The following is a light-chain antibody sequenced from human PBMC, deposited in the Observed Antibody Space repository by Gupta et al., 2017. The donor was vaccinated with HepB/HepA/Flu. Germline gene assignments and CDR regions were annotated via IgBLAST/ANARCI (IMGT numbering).Light chain of an antibody. CDR1: SSDVGGYNY. V-gene: IGLV2-14*01. CDR3: SSYTISSTLGGYV. Sequence: QSALTQPASVSGSPGQSITISCTGTSSDVGGYNYVSWYQQHPGKAPKLMIYDVSNRPSGVSNRFSGSKSGNTASLTISGLQAEDEADYYCSSYTISSTLGGYVFGTGTKVTVL. CDR2: DVS. J-gene: IGLJ1*01.